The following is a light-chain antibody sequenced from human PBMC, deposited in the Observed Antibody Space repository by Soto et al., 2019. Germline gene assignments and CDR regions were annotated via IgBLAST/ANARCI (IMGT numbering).Light chain of an antibody. CDR3: SSYAGSSNV. Sequence: QSALTQPPSASGSPGQSVAISCTGTSSDVGGYNYVSWYQQHPGKAPKLMIYEVNKRPSGVPDRFSGSKSGNPASLTVSGLQAEDESDYYCSSYAGSSNVFGTGTKLPVL. J-gene: IGLJ1*01. CDR2: EVN. CDR1: SSDVGGYNY. V-gene: IGLV2-8*01.